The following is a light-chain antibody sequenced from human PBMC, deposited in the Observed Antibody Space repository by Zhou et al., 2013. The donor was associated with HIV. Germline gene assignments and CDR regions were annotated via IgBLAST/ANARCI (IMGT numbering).Light chain of an antibody. Sequence: EIVLTQSPATLSLSPGERATLSCGASQTVNSNYLAWYQQKPGLAPRLLIYGAFSRATGIPDRFSGSGSGTDFTLTISRLEPEDFAVYCCQHYVTAPITFGQGTRLEIK. V-gene: IGKV3D-20*01. CDR3: QHYVTAPIT. J-gene: IGKJ5*01. CDR1: QTVNSNY. CDR2: GAF.